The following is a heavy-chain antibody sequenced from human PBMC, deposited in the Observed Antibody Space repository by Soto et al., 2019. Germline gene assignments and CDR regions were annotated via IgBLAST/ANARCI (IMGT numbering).Heavy chain of an antibody. CDR1: GGTFSSYS. D-gene: IGHD3-22*01. CDR2: IIPIFGTA. CDR3: VSQPYYDSSGYYLGY. J-gene: IGHJ4*02. Sequence: ASVKVSCKASGGTFSSYSISWVRQAPGQGLEWMGGIIPIFGTANYAQKFQGRVTITAEKSTSTAYMELSSLRSEDSALYYCVSQPYYDSSGYYLGYWGQGTMVTVSS. V-gene: IGHV1-69*06.